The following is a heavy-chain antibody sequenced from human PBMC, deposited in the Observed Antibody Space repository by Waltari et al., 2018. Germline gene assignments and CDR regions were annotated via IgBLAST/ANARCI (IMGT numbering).Heavy chain of an antibody. D-gene: IGHD3-16*01. Sequence: EVQLVESGGGLVQPGGSLRLSCAASGFTFSSYWMSWVRQAPGKGLEWVANIKQDGSEKYYVDSVKGRFTISRDNAKNSLYLQMNSLRAEDTAVYYCARDWSRYDYIWGSYLDYWGQGTLVTVSS. CDR3: ARDWSRYDYIWGSYLDY. CDR1: GFTFSSYW. V-gene: IGHV3-7*01. CDR2: IKQDGSEK. J-gene: IGHJ4*02.